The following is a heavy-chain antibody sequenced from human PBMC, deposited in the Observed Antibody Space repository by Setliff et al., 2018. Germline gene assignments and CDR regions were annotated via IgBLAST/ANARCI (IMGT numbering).Heavy chain of an antibody. CDR1: GVTFSRHA. D-gene: IGHD2-21*01. Sequence: GGSLRLSCAASGVTFSRHAMHWVRQAPGKGLEWVAIIWHDGTNKYYADSVKGRFDISRDSSKNTVYLQMNSLSAEDTAVYYCAKDGIALIEILDYWGQGTLVTVSS. J-gene: IGHJ4*02. CDR2: IWHDGTNK. CDR3: AKDGIALIEILDY. V-gene: IGHV3-30*09.